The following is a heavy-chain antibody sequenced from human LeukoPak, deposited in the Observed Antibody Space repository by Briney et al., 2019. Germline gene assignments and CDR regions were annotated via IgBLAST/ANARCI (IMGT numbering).Heavy chain of an antibody. CDR1: GGSISSYY. CDR3: AGHHPRNTVDF. J-gene: IGHJ4*02. Sequence: SETLSLTCTVSGGSISSYYWSWIRQPPGKGLEWIACISDIGSINYNPSLKSRVTISLDTSKNQFSLKLSSVTAADTAVYYCAGHHPRNTVDFWGQGTLVTVSS. D-gene: IGHD2/OR15-2a*01. CDR2: ISDIGSI. V-gene: IGHV4-59*08.